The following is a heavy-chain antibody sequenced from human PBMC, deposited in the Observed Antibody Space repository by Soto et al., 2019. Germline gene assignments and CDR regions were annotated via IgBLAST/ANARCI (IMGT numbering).Heavy chain of an antibody. CDR3: ARDTSPAYYYDSSGYDY. Sequence: GGSLRLSCAASGFTFSSYWMSWVRQAPGKGLEWVANIKQDGSEKYYVDSVKGRFTISRDNAKNSLYLQMNSLRAEDTAVYYCARDTSPAYYYDSSGYDYWGQGTLVTVSS. CDR2: IKQDGSEK. J-gene: IGHJ4*02. CDR1: GFTFSSYW. D-gene: IGHD3-22*01. V-gene: IGHV3-7*05.